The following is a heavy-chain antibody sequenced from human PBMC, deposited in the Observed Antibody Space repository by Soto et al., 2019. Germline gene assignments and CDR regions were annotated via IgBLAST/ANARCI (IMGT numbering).Heavy chain of an antibody. D-gene: IGHD3-9*01. CDR2: ISSSSSYT. CDR1: GFTFSDYY. CDR3: FPSLRDYGMDV. V-gene: IGHV3-11*06. Sequence: GGSLRLSCAASGFTFSDYYMSWIRQAPGKGLEWVSYISSSSSYTNYADSVKGRFTISRDNAKNSLYLQMNSLRAEDTAVYYCFPSLRDYGMDVWGQGTTVTISS. J-gene: IGHJ6*02.